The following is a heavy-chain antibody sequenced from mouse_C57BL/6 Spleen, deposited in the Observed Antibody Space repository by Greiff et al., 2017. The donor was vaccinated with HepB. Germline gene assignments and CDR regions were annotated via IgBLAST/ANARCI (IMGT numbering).Heavy chain of an antibody. CDR3: ARGGDGYYFRYFDV. V-gene: IGHV1-39*01. D-gene: IGHD2-3*01. Sequence: VHVKQSGPELVKPGASVKISCKASGYSFTDYNMNWVKQSNGKSLEWIGVINPNYGTTSYNQKFKGKATLTVDQSSSTAYMQLNSLTSEDSAVYYCARGGDGYYFRYFDVWGTGTTVTVSS. J-gene: IGHJ1*03. CDR1: GYSFTDYN. CDR2: INPNYGTT.